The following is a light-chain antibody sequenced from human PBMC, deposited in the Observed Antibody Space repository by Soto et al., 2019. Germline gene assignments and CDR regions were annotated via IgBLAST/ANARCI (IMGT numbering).Light chain of an antibody. V-gene: IGLV2-14*03. Sequence: QSALTQPASVSGSPGQSITISCTGTSSDVGGYNYGSWYQQHPGKAPKLMIYEVSNRPSGDSDRFSGSKSGNTASLTISGLQAEDEADYYCSSYTSSSTPYVFGSGTKVTV. CDR3: SSYTSSSTPYV. CDR2: EVS. J-gene: IGLJ1*01. CDR1: SSDVGGYNY.